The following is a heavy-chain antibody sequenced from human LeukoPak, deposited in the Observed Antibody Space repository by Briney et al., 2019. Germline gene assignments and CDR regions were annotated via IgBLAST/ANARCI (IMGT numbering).Heavy chain of an antibody. CDR1: GFTFSSYD. J-gene: IGHJ3*02. V-gene: IGHV3-13*04. CDR2: IGTVGDT. CDR3: TRRGPRGSYYSAFAI. Sequence: GGSLRLSCEASGFTFSSYDMHWVRQATGKGLEWVSGIGTVGDTYYPASVKGRFTISRENAKNSLYLQMNSLTTGDTAVYYCTRRGPRGSYYSAFAIWGQGTMVTVSS. D-gene: IGHD4-11*01.